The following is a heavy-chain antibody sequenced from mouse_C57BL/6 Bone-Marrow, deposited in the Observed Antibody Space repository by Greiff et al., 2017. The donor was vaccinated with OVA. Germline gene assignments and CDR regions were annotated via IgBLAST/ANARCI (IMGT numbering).Heavy chain of an antibody. CDR1: GFSLTSYG. CDR3: ARNYDYSHWYFDV. D-gene: IGHD2-4*01. V-gene: IGHV2-2*01. Sequence: VKVVESGPGLVQPSQSLSITCTVSGFSLTSYGVHWVRQSPGKGLEWLGVIWSGGSTDYNAAFISRLSISKDNSKSQVFFKMNSLQADDTAIYYCARNYDYSHWYFDVWGTGTTVTVSS. J-gene: IGHJ1*03. CDR2: IWSGGST.